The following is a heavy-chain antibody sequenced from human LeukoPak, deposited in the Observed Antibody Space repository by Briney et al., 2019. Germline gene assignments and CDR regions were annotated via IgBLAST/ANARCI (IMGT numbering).Heavy chain of an antibody. CDR2: INHSGST. CDR3: ARKPNRGGYSAYDSTYYFDY. CDR1: GGSFSGYY. Sequence: SETLSLTCAVYGGSFSGYYWSWIRQPPGKGLEWIGEINHSGSTNYNPSLKSRVTISVDTSKNQFSLKLSSVTAADTAVYYCARKPNRGGYSAYDSTYYFDYWSQGTLVTVSS. D-gene: IGHD5-12*01. J-gene: IGHJ4*02. V-gene: IGHV4-34*01.